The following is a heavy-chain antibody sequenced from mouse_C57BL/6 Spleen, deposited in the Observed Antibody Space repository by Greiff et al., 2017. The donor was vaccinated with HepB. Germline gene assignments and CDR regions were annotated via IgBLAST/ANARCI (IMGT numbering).Heavy chain of an antibody. J-gene: IGHJ3*01. CDR2: IRNKANGYTT. Sequence: EVMVVESGGGLVQPGGSLSLSCAASGFTFTDYYMSWVRQPPGKALEWLGFIRNKANGYTTEYSASVKGRFTISRDNSQSILYLQMHALRAEDSATYYCASSPTGTGPFDYWGQGTLVTVSA. CDR3: ASSPTGTGPFDY. D-gene: IGHD4-1*02. V-gene: IGHV7-3*01. CDR1: GFTFTDYY.